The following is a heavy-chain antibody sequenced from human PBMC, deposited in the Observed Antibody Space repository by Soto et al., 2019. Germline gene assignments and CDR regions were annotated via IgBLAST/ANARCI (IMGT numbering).Heavy chain of an antibody. J-gene: IGHJ5*02. CDR1: GAALNSGNYY. CDR2: IYVTGAV. Sequence: PSETLSLTCIVSGAALNSGNYYWSWIRQVPGKGLEWIGHIYVTGAVDYNPSLRDRITISQDTSERQFSLNLRLVTAADTAVYYCERIRIATNKYKWFDPWGQGTPVPVYS. V-gene: IGHV4-31*03. CDR3: ERIRIATNKYKWFDP. D-gene: IGHD2-21*01.